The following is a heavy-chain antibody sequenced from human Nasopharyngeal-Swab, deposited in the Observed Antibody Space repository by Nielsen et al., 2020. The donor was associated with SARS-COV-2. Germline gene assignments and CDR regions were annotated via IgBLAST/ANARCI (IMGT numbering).Heavy chain of an antibody. CDR2: IDNSGTT. J-gene: IGHJ4*02. CDR3: ARLGRYYDTLSGYARHFDY. Sequence: RQAPGKGLEWIGYIDNSGTTDHNPSLKSRVTISVDTSKNQFSLKVNSATAADTAVYYCARLGRYYDTLSGYARHFDYWGQGILVTVSS. V-gene: IGHV4-30-4*01. D-gene: IGHD3-9*01.